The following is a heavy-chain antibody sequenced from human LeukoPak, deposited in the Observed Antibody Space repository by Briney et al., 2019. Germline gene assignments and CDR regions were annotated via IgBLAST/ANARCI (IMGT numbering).Heavy chain of an antibody. Sequence: GVSLRLSCAASGFTFSSYWMSWVRQAAGKGLEWVANIKQDGSEKYYVDSVKGRFTISRDNAKNSLYLQMNSLRAEDTAVYYCAREGSGWYDGGNWFDPWGQGTLVTVSS. V-gene: IGHV3-7*03. CDR1: GFTFSSYW. CDR3: AREGSGWYDGGNWFDP. J-gene: IGHJ5*02. CDR2: IKQDGSEK. D-gene: IGHD6-19*01.